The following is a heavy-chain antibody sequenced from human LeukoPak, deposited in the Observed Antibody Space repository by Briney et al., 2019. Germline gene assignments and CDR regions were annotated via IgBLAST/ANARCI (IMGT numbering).Heavy chain of an antibody. D-gene: IGHD3-22*01. CDR2: IYTTGST. Sequence: SETLSLTCTVSGGSISDYYWSWIRQPAGKGLEWIGRIYTTGSTDYNPSLQSRVTMSVDTSKNQFSLKLSSVTAADTAVYYCARSAYYYDSAGYFDYWGQGTLVTVSS. V-gene: IGHV4-4*07. J-gene: IGHJ4*02. CDR3: ARSAYYYDSAGYFDY. CDR1: GGSISDYY.